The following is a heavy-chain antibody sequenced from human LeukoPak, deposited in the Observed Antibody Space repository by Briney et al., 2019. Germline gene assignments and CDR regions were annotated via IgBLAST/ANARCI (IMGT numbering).Heavy chain of an antibody. J-gene: IGHJ5*02. Sequence: PGGSLRLSCAASGFTFSAHWMHWVRQVPGKGLVYIAYIDNDGTNTNYADSVKGRFTISRDNAKYTLYLQMNSLRVEDTAVYYCVRDRPHNCFDPWGQGTLVTVSS. CDR2: IDNDGTNT. D-gene: IGHD6-6*01. CDR3: VRDRPHNCFDP. CDR1: GFTFSAHW. V-gene: IGHV3-74*01.